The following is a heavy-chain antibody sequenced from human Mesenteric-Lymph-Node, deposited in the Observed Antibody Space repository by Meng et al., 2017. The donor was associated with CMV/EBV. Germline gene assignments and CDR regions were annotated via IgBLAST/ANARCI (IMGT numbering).Heavy chain of an antibody. J-gene: IGHJ5*02. D-gene: IGHD6-13*01. Sequence: ASVKVSCKASGYTFTSYDINWVRQATGQGLEWMGWMNPNSGNTGYAQKFQGRVTMTRNTSISTAYMELSSLRSEDTAVYYCARGSSNAYSSSWYGWFDPWGQGTLVTVSS. CDR1: GYTFTSYD. CDR2: MNPNSGNT. CDR3: ARGSSNAYSSSWYGWFDP. V-gene: IGHV1-8*01.